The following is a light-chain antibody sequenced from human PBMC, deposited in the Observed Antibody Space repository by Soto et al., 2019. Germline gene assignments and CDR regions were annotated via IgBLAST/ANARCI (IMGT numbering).Light chain of an antibody. V-gene: IGLV2-14*03. CDR2: DVS. CDR1: SSDVGGYEY. CDR3: SSYASSSTLYV. Sequence: QSALTQPASVSGSPGQSITISCTGTSSDVGGYEYVAWYQQHPGKAPKLMIHDVSNRPSGVSNRFSGSKAGNTASLTISGLQAEDEADYYCSSYASSSTLYVFGTGTKLTVL. J-gene: IGLJ1*01.